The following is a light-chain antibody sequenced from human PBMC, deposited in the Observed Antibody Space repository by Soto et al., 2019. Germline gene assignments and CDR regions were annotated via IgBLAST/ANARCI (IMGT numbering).Light chain of an antibody. CDR1: QSVLYSSNNKNY. J-gene: IGKJ1*01. CDR3: QQYYSTPQT. V-gene: IGKV4-1*01. Sequence: DIVMTQSPDSPAVSLGERATINCKSSQSVLYSSNNKNYLAWYQQTPGQPPKLLIYWASTRESGVPDRFSGSGSGTDFTLTISSLQAEDVAVYYCQQYYSTPQTFGQGTKVEIK. CDR2: WAS.